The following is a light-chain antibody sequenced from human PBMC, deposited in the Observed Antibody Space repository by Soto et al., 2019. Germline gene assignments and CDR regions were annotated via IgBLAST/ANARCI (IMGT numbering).Light chain of an antibody. J-gene: IGLJ1*01. CDR1: SSDVGGYNY. Sequence: QSALTQSASVSWSPGQSITISCIGTSSDVGGYNYVSWYQQHPGKAPKLMIYDVSNRPSGVSNRFSGSKSDNTASLTISGLQAEDEADYYCSSYTSSSTPYVFGTGTKVTVL. CDR3: SSYTSSSTPYV. V-gene: IGLV2-14*01. CDR2: DVS.